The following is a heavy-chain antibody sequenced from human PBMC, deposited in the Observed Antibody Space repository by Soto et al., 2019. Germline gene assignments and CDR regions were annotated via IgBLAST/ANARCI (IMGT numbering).Heavy chain of an antibody. J-gene: IGHJ6*02. V-gene: IGHV4-4*07. CDR2: IDASGNT. D-gene: IGHD6-13*01. CDR3: ARYSNNWFQTEGMDV. CDR1: VDSITTYY. Sequence: SETLSLTXPVSVDSITTYYWSWIRQPAGKGLEWIGRIDASGNTNYNPSLNSRVTMSIDTSKKQFSLKLTSVTAADTAIYYCARYSNNWFQTEGMDVWGQGTTVTVSS.